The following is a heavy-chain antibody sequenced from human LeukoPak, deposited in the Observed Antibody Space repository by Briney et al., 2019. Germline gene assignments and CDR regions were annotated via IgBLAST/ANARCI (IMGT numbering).Heavy chain of an antibody. CDR2: INPNSGGT. CDR1: GYTFTGYY. J-gene: IGHJ4*02. Sequence: AASVKVSCKASGYTFTGYYMHWVRQAPGQGLEWMGWINPNSGGTNYAQKFQGRVTMTRDTSISTAYMELSRLRSDDTAVYYCASSYYDILTGYSSLDYWGQGTLVTVSS. CDR3: ASSYYDILTGYSSLDY. V-gene: IGHV1-2*02. D-gene: IGHD3-9*01.